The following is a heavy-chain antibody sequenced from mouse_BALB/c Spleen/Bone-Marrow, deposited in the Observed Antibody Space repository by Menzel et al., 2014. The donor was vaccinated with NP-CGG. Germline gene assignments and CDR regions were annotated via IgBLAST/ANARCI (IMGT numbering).Heavy chain of an antibody. V-gene: IGHV1-15*01. Sequence: VQLQQSGAELVRPGTSVTLSCKASGYTFTDYKMHWVKQTPVYGLEWIGLIDPETGGTAYNQRFKGKAIMTADKSSSTAYMDLRSLTSEDSAVYYCTIVAYWGQGTLVTVSA. CDR1: GYTFTDYK. CDR2: IDPETGGT. CDR3: TIVAY. J-gene: IGHJ3*01.